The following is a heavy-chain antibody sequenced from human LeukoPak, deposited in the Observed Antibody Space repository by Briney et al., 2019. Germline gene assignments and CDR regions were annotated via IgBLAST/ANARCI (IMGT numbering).Heavy chain of an antibody. CDR2: IYYSGST. D-gene: IGHD3-16*01. CDR3: ARDTGRGRRRGSYYYYGMDV. V-gene: IGHV4-31*03. Sequence: PSETLSLTCTVSGGSIGSGGYYWSWIRQHPGKGLEWIGYIYYSGSTYYNPSLKSRVTISVDTSKNQFSLKLSSVTAADTAVYYCARDTGRGRRRGSYYYYGMDVWGQGTTVTVSS. CDR1: GGSIGSGGYY. J-gene: IGHJ6*02.